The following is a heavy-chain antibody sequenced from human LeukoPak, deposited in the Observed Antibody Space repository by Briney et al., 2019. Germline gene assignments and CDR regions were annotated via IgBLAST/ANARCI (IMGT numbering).Heavy chain of an antibody. J-gene: IGHJ4*02. CDR2: INHSGST. Sequence: SETLSLTCAVYGGSFSGYYWSWIRQPPGKGLEWIGEINHSGSTNYNPSLKSRVTISVDTSKNQFSLKLSSVTAADTAVYYCARHADRRVTIFGVGFCFDYWGQGTLVTVSS. V-gene: IGHV4-34*01. CDR1: GGSFSGYY. CDR3: ARHADRRVTIFGVGFCFDY. D-gene: IGHD3-3*01.